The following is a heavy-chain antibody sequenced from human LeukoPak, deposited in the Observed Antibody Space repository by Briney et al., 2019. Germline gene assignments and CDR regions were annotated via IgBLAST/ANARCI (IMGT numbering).Heavy chain of an antibody. D-gene: IGHD3-16*01. J-gene: IGHJ5*02. Sequence: GGSLRLSCAASGFTFRTYSMNWVRQAPGKGLEWVSYISSSGSTIYYADSVKGRFTISRDNAKNSLYLQMNSLRAEDTAVYYCARAKRNWFDPWGQGTLVTVSS. CDR2: ISSSGSTI. V-gene: IGHV3-48*04. CDR3: ARAKRNWFDP. CDR1: GFTFRTYS.